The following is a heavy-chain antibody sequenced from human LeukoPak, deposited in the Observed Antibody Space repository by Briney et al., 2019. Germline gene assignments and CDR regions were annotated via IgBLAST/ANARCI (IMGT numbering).Heavy chain of an antibody. D-gene: IGHD4-17*01. J-gene: IGHJ4*02. V-gene: IGHV3-30*02. CDR3: AKDSPTVTTFYY. CDR1: GFTFSNYW. CDR2: IRYDGSSK. Sequence: GGSLRLSCAASGFTFSNYWMSWVRQAPGKGLEWVAFIRYDGSSKYYADSVKGRFTISRDNSKNTLYLQMNSLRPEDTAVYYCAKDSPTVTTFYYWGQGTLVTVSS.